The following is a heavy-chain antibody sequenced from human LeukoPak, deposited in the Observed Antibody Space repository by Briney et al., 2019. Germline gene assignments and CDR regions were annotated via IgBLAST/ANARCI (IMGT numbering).Heavy chain of an antibody. J-gene: IGHJ4*02. V-gene: IGHV5-51*01. CDR2: IYPGDSGSDT. D-gene: IGHD4-23*01. CDR1: GYRFTSYW. CDR3: ARGSHGGTTDY. Sequence: KPGEPLKISCKGSGYRFTSYWTGWVRQMPGKGLEWMGIIYPGDSGSDTRYSPSFQGQVTISADKSINTAYLQWNSLKASDTAMYYCARGSHGGTTDYWGQGTLVTVSS.